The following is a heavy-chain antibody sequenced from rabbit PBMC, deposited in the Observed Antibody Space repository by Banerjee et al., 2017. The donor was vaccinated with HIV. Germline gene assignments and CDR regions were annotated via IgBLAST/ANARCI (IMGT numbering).Heavy chain of an antibody. CDR2: IGAGSSGTI. Sequence: QEQLVESGGGLVQPEGSLTLTCKASGFTLSSYWMWWVRQAPGKGLEWIACIGAGSSGTIYYANWAKGRFTISKTSSTTVTLQMTSLTAADTASYFCARDLAGVIGWNFNLWGQGTLVTVS. J-gene: IGHJ4*01. CDR1: GFTLSSYW. D-gene: IGHD4-1*01. CDR3: ARDLAGVIGWNFNL. V-gene: IGHV1S45*01.